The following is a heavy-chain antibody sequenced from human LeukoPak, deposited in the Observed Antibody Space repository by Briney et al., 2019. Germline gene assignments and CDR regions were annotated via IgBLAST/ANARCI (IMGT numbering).Heavy chain of an antibody. V-gene: IGHV3-53*01. CDR1: GFTVSTYY. Sequence: PGGSLTLSCEGPGFTVSTYYMNWVRQAPGKGLEGVAICYSGGSTYYADYVKGRFTVSRDISKNTVYLQMTNLRAEDTAVYYCARERIVGATTPYYYYYYMDVWGKGTTVTVSS. J-gene: IGHJ6*03. CDR3: ARERIVGATTPYYYYYYMDV. CDR2: CYSGGST. D-gene: IGHD1-26*01.